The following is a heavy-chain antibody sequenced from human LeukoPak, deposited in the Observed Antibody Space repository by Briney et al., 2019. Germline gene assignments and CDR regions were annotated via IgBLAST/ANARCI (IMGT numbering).Heavy chain of an antibody. CDR3: ARSKVVPAAPFDY. D-gene: IGHD2-2*01. CDR2: ISYDGSNK. V-gene: IGHV3-30-3*01. CDR1: GFTYSSYH. Sequence: GGSLRLSCAASGFTYSSYHMNWVRQAPGKGLEWVAVISYDGSNKYYADSVKGRFTISRDNSKNTLYLQMNSLRAEDTAVYYCARSKVVPAAPFDYWGQGTLVTVSS. J-gene: IGHJ4*02.